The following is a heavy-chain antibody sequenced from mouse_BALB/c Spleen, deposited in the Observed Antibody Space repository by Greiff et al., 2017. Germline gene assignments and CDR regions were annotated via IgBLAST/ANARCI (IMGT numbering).Heavy chain of an antibody. J-gene: IGHJ2*01. V-gene: IGHV6-6*02. CDR3: TTAIYLDY. D-gene: IGHD1-1*01. Sequence: DVMLVESGGGLVQPGGSMKLSCVASGFTFSNYWMNWVRQSPEKGLEWVAEIRLKSNNYATHYAESVKGRFTISRDDSKSSVYLQMNNLRAEDTGIYYCTTAIYLDYWGQGTTLTVSS. CDR1: GFTFSNYW. CDR2: IRLKSNNYAT.